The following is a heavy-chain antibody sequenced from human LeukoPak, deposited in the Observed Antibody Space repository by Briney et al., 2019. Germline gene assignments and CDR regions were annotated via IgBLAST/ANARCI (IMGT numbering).Heavy chain of an antibody. CDR2: IYYSGST. D-gene: IGHD5/OR15-5a*01. V-gene: IGHV4-59*01. CDR1: GGSISSYY. J-gene: IGHJ1*01. Sequence: SETLFLTCTVSGGSISSYYWSWIRQPPGKGLEWIGYIYYSGSTNYNPSLKSRVTISVDTSKNQFSLKLSSVTAADTAVYYCARSPPQCLPYFQHWGQGTLVTVSS. CDR3: ARSPPQCLPYFQH.